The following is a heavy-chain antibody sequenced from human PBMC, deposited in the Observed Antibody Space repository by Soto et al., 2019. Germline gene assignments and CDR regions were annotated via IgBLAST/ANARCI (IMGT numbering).Heavy chain of an antibody. J-gene: IGHJ6*02. D-gene: IGHD3-22*01. CDR3: ARDRTEYYYDSSGYHPDYYYYYGMDV. V-gene: IGHV6-1*01. Sequence: SQTLSLTCAISGDSVSSNSAAWNWIRQSPSRGLEWLGRTYYRSKWYNDYAVSVKSRITINPDTSRNQFSLQLNSVTPEDTAVYYCARDRTEYYYDSSGYHPDYYYYYGMDVWGQGTTVTVSS. CDR1: GDSVSSNSAA. CDR2: TYYRSKWYN.